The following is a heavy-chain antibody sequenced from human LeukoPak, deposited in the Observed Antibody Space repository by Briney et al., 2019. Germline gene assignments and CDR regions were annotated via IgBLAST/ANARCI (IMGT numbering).Heavy chain of an antibody. CDR1: GYTFTSYA. D-gene: IGHD3-22*01. V-gene: IGHV7-4-1*02. CDR3: ARTSDYYDSSGLVY. J-gene: IGHJ4*02. Sequence: ASVKVSCKASGYTFTSYAMNWVRQAPGQGLEWMGWINTNTGNPTYAQGFTGRFVFSLDTSVSTAYPQISSLKAEDTAVYYCARTSDYYDSSGLVYWGQGTLVTVSS. CDR2: INTNTGNP.